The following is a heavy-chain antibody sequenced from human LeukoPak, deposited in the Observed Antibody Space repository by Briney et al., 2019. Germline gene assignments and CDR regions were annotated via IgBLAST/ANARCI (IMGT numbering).Heavy chain of an antibody. CDR1: GYSFTSYW. Sequence: GESLKISCKGSGYSFTSYWISWVRQMPGKGLEWMGIIYPGDSDTRYSPSFQGQVTISADKSISIAYLQWSSLKASDTAMYYCARRGGFDCDNSGYHFDYWGQGTLVTVSP. D-gene: IGHD3-22*01. CDR3: ARRGGFDCDNSGYHFDY. J-gene: IGHJ4*02. CDR2: IYPGDSDT. V-gene: IGHV5-51*01.